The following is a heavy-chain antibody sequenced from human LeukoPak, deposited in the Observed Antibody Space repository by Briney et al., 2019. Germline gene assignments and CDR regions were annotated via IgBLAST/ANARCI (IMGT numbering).Heavy chain of an antibody. D-gene: IGHD3-3*01. V-gene: IGHV4-59*08. Sequence: PSETLSLTCTVSGGSISSYYWSWIRQPPGKGLEWIGYIYYSGSTYYNPSLKSRVTISVDTSKNQFSLKLSSVTAADTAVYYCARGLDFGYFDYWGQGTLVTVSS. J-gene: IGHJ4*02. CDR3: ARGLDFGYFDY. CDR1: GGSISSYY. CDR2: IYYSGST.